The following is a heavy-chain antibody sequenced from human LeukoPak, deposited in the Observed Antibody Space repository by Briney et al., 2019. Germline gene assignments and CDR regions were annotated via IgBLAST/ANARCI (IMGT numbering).Heavy chain of an antibody. CDR3: AKAFIVGATFDY. Sequence: QAGGSLRLSCAASGFTFSSYGMHWVRQAPGKGLEWVAFIRYDGSNKYYADSVKGRFTISRDNSKNTLYLQMNSLRAEDTAVYYCAKAFIVGATFDYWGQGTLVTVSS. V-gene: IGHV3-30*02. J-gene: IGHJ4*02. CDR2: IRYDGSNK. CDR1: GFTFSSYG. D-gene: IGHD1-26*01.